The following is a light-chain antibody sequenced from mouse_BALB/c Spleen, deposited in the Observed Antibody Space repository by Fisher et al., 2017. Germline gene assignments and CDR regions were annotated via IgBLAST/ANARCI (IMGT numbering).Light chain of an antibody. CDR3: QQWSSNPPIT. CDR1: SSVSY. Sequence: IVLTQSPAIMSASPGEKVTMTCSASSSVSYMYWYQQKPGSSPRLLIYDTSNLASGAPVRFSGSGSGNSYSLTISSMEAEDAATYYCQQWSSNPPITFGAGTKLELK. V-gene: IGKV4-55*01. J-gene: IGKJ5*01. CDR2: DTS.